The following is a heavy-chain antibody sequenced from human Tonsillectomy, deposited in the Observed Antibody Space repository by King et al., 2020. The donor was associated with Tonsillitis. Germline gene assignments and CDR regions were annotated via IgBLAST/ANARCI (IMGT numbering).Heavy chain of an antibody. V-gene: IGHV4-59*01. CDR3: ARVRAAWWNYVGY. CDR2: IYYSGST. Sequence: CTVSGGSISSYYWSWIRQPPGKGLEWIGYIYYSGSTNYNPSLKSRVTISVDTSKNQFSLKLSSVTAADTAVYYCARVRAAWWNYVGYCGHGTLVTVSS. D-gene: IGHD2-15*01. J-gene: IGHJ4*01. CDR1: GGSISSYY.